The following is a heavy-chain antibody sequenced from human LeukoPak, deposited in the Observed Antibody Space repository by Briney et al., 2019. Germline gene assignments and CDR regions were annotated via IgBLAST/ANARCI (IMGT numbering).Heavy chain of an antibody. Sequence: GGSLRLSCAASGFIFSRYGMSWVRQAPGKGLEWVSAISGSGGTTYYADSVKGRFTISRDNARNSLYLQMNSLRAEDTAVYYCARQDWLGDRYYFDSWGQGTLVTVSS. J-gene: IGHJ4*02. V-gene: IGHV3-23*01. CDR1: GFIFSRYG. CDR3: ARQDWLGDRYYFDS. CDR2: ISGSGGTT. D-gene: IGHD3-9*01.